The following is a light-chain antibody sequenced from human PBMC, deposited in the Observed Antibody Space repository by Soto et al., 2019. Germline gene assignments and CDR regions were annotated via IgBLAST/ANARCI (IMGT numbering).Light chain of an antibody. J-gene: IGLJ2*01. CDR1: SSDVGGYNY. CDR2: EVS. V-gene: IGLV2-8*01. CDR3: SSYAGSNHVV. Sequence: QSALTQPPSASGSPGQSVTISCTGTSSDVGGYNYVSWYQQHPGKASKLMIYEVSKRPSGVPDRFSGSKSGNTASLTVSGLQAEDEADYYCSSYAGSNHVVFGGGTKLTVL.